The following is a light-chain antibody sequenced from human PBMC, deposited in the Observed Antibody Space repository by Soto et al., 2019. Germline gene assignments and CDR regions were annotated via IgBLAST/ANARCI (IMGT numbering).Light chain of an antibody. V-gene: IGKV1-5*01. CDR2: DAY. CDR3: QQYNHYSGLT. J-gene: IGKJ4*01. CDR1: QSISRW. Sequence: DIQMTQSPSTLSASVGARVPITCRASQSISRWLAWYQQNPGKAPKLLIYDAYSLESGVPSRFSGSGSGAEFTLTISSLQPDDFATYYCQQYNHYSGLTFGGGTKVDIK.